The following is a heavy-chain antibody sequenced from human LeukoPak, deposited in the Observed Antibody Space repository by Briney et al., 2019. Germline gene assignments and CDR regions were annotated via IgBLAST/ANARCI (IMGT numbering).Heavy chain of an antibody. J-gene: IGHJ3*02. CDR2: IKKDGSEK. D-gene: IGHD3-10*02. CDR1: GFTFSSYA. V-gene: IGHV3-7*01. CDR3: ASILWLYYYGRGGAFDI. Sequence: TGGSLRLSCAASGFTFSSYAMSWVRQAPGKGLEWVANIKKDGSEKYYVDSVEGRFTISRDNAKNSLYLQMSSLRAEDTAVYYCASILWLYYYGRGGAFDIWGQGTMVTVSS.